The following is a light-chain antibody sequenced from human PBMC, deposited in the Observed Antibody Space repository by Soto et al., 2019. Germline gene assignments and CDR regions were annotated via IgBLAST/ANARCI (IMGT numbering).Light chain of an antibody. Sequence: DIQMTQSPSTLSASVGDRFTITCLASQSIGDSLSWYQQKPGKAPYLLISDVSSLERGVPSRLSGSGSGKEFTITISSMQPDDFATFYCQQYNGYSRTFGQGTKVDIK. CDR3: QQYNGYSRT. V-gene: IGKV1-5*01. J-gene: IGKJ1*01. CDR2: DVS. CDR1: QSIGDS.